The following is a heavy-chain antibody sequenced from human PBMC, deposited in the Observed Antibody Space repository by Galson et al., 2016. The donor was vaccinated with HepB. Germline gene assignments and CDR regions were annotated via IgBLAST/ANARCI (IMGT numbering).Heavy chain of an antibody. D-gene: IGHD2-8*01. CDR1: GVTLSNYV. Sequence: SLRLSCAGSGVTLSNYVVMWVRQTPGTGLAWVSAMSGGGHTFYADSVKGRFTISRDNSKNTLFLEMNGLRAEDTAIYYCSTNTTPAAMDVWGKGTTVIVS. CDR2: MSGGGHT. CDR3: STNTTPAAMDV. J-gene: IGHJ6*03. V-gene: IGHV3-23*01.